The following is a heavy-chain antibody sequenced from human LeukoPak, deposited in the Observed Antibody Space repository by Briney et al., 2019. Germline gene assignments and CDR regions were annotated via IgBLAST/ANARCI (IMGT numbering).Heavy chain of an antibody. V-gene: IGHV3-23*01. Sequence: GGSLRLSCTVSGFTLSSYEMSWIRQAPGKGLEWVSSVDYSADSTHYADSVMGRFTISRDNSKNTLYLQMNSLRAEDTALYYCASILLWFVYDYWGQGTLVTVSS. CDR3: ASILLWFVYDY. J-gene: IGHJ4*02. CDR2: VDYSADST. CDR1: GFTLSSYE. D-gene: IGHD3-10*01.